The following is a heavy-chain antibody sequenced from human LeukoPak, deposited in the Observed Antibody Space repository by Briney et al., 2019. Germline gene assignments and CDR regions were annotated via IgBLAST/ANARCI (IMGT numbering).Heavy chain of an antibody. CDR3: ARDARVGATPTFDY. D-gene: IGHD1-26*01. J-gene: IGHJ4*02. CDR2: IYTSGST. CDR1: GGSISSGSYY. V-gene: IGHV4-61*02. Sequence: SETLSLTYTVSGGSISSGSYYWSWIRQPAGKGLEWIGRIYTSGSTNYNPSLKSRVTISVDTSKNQFSLKLSSVTAADTAVYYCARDARVGATPTFDYWGQGTLVTVSS.